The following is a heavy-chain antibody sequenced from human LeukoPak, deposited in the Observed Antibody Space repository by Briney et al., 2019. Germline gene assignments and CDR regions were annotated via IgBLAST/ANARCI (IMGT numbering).Heavy chain of an antibody. CDR3: SVGHFDY. CDR2: INHSGST. CDR1: GGSFSGYY. V-gene: IGHV4-34*01. Sequence: SETLSLTCAVYGGSFSGYYWSWIRQPPGKGLEWIGEINHSGSTSYNPSLKSRVTILVDTSKNQFTLKLSSVTAADTAVYYCSVGHFDYWGQGTLVTVSS. D-gene: IGHD1-26*01. J-gene: IGHJ4*02.